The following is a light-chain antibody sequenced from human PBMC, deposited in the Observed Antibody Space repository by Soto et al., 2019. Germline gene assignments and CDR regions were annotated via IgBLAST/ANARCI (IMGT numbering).Light chain of an antibody. CDR1: QSVSSSY. Sequence: EIVLTQSPGTLSLSPGERATLSCRASQSVSSSYLAWYQQKPGQAPRLLIYGASSRATGIPDRFSGSGSGTDFTLTISRLEPEDFAVYYCQQYGSSPKTFGQGPKWDI. CDR2: GAS. J-gene: IGKJ1*01. V-gene: IGKV3-20*01. CDR3: QQYGSSPKT.